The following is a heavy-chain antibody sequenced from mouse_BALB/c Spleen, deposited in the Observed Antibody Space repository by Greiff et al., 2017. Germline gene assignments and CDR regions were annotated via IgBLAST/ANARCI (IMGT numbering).Heavy chain of an antibody. V-gene: IGHV5-6*01. J-gene: IGHJ3*01. CDR3: ARPDTMITTLAY. CDR1: GFSFSSNG. CDR2: ISSGGSYT. Sequence: EVQGVESGGDLVKPGGSLKLSCAAPGFSFSSNGMSRFRQIPDKRLEWVATISSGGSYTYYPDSVKGRFTISRDNAKNTLYLQMSSLKSEDTAMYYCARPDTMITTLAYWGRGTLVTVSA. D-gene: IGHD2-4*01.